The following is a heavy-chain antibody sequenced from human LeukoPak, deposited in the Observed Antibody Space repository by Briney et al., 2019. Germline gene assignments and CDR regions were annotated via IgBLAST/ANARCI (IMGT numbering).Heavy chain of an antibody. Sequence: GSLRLSCAASGFTFSSYWMSWVRQAPGKGLEWVANIKDDGSEKYYVDSVKGRFTISRDDAKNSLYLQMNSLRAGDTAVYYCARARDSSWDYWGQGTLVTVSS. CDR1: GFTFSSYW. CDR3: ARARDSSWDY. CDR2: IKDDGSEK. J-gene: IGHJ4*02. V-gene: IGHV3-7*03. D-gene: IGHD6-13*01.